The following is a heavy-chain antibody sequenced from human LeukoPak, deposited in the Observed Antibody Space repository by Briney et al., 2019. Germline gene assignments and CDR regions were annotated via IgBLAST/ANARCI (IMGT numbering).Heavy chain of an antibody. CDR2: TYYRSKWYN. V-gene: IGHV6-1*01. J-gene: IGHJ5*02. CDR1: GDSVSSNSAA. CDR3: ARHRKYYDILTGYPPPNWFDP. D-gene: IGHD3-9*01. Sequence: SQTLSLTCAISGDSVSSNSAAWNWIRQSPSRGLEWLGRTYYRSKWYNDYAVSVKSRITINPDTSKNQFSLKLSSVTAADTAVYYCARHRKYYDILTGYPPPNWFDPWGQGTLVTVSS.